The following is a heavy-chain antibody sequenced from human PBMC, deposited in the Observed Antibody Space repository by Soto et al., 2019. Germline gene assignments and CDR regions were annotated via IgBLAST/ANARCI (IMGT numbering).Heavy chain of an antibody. CDR1: GYTFSNYG. CDR2: ISLYSDGT. D-gene: IGHD2-2*01. V-gene: IGHV1-18*01. J-gene: IGHJ5*02. Sequence: ASVKVSCKTSGYTFSNYGITWVRQAPGQPLEWLGWISLYSDGTNYAQKFQGGVSMTTDTSTTTAYMELRSLRSDDTAVYYCARVVPGAEAWFGPWGQGTLVTVSS. CDR3: ARVVPGAEAWFGP.